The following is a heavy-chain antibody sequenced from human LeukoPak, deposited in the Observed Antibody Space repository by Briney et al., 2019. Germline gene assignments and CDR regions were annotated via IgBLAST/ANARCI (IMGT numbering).Heavy chain of an antibody. Sequence: ASVKVSCKASGYTFTGYYMHWVRQAPGQGLEWMGWINPNSGGTNYAQKFQGRVTMTRDTSISTAYMELSRLRSDDTAVYYCAGGYSSNWFPNFDYWGQGTLVTVSS. V-gene: IGHV1-2*02. J-gene: IGHJ4*02. CDR2: INPNSGGT. CDR3: AGGYSSNWFPNFDY. CDR1: GYTFTGYY. D-gene: IGHD6-13*01.